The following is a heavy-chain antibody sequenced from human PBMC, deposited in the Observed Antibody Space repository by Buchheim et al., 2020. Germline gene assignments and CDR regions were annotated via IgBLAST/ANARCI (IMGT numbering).Heavy chain of an antibody. CDR2: IISYGTTT. Sequence: EVHLVESGGGLVKPGGSLRLSCAASGFTFSSYSMNWVRQAPGKGLEWISYIISYGTTTYYADSVKGRFTISRDNAKNSLYLQMDSLRDEDTAVYYCTRGVGSYSAARHYFESWGQGTL. CDR3: TRGVGSYSAARHYFES. D-gene: IGHD3-10*01. J-gene: IGHJ4*02. CDR1: GFTFSSYS. V-gene: IGHV3-48*02.